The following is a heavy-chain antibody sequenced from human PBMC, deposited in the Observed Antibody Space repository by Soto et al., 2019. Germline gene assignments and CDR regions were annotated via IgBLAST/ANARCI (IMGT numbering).Heavy chain of an antibody. V-gene: IGHV4-59*01. CDR3: AREEEWPALFAI. Sequence: QVQLQESGPGLVKPSETLSLTCTVSGGSISSYYWSWIRQPPGKGLEWIGYIYYSGSTNYNPSLKSRVAISVDTSKNQFSLKLSSVTAADTAVYYCAREEEWPALFAIWGQGTMVTVSS. D-gene: IGHD3-3*01. CDR2: IYYSGST. J-gene: IGHJ3*02. CDR1: GGSISSYY.